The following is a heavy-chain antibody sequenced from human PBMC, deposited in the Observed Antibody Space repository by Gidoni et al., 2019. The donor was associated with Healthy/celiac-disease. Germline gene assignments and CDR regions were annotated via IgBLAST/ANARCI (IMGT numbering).Heavy chain of an antibody. CDR1: GCTFDDYA. J-gene: IGHJ4*02. Sequence: EVQLVEAGAGLVQPGRSRGRTCAAWGCTFDDYAMDWVRQAPGKGLEWVSGISWDSGSIGYADSVKGRFTISRDNATNSLYLQMNSLRAEDTALYYCAKDPAGIAAAGKVFDYWGQGTLVTVSS. CDR3: AKDPAGIAAAGKVFDY. CDR2: ISWDSGSI. D-gene: IGHD6-13*01. V-gene: IGHV3-9*01.